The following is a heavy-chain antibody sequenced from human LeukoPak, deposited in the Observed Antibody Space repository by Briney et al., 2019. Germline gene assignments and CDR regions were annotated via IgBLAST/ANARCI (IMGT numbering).Heavy chain of an antibody. CDR1: GGTFSSYA. V-gene: IGHV1-69*01. CDR2: IIPIFGTA. J-gene: IGHJ4*02. Sequence: GASVKVSCKASGGTFSSYAISWVRQAPGQGLEWMGGIIPIFGTANYAQKFQGRVTITADESTSTAYMELSSLRSEDTAVYYCARVDGTVTTHFDYWGQGTLVTVSS. D-gene: IGHD4-17*01. CDR3: ARVDGTVTTHFDY.